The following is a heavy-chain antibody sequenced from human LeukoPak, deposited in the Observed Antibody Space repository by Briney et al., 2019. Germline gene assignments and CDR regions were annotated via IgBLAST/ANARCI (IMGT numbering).Heavy chain of an antibody. CDR3: ARQVYQLLLADY. Sequence: ASVKVSCKVSGYTFTDYYMHWVQQAPGKGLEWMGLVDPEDGETIYAEKFQGRVTITADTSTDTAYMELSSLRSEDTAVYYCARQVYQLLLADYWGQGTLVTVSS. D-gene: IGHD2-2*01. CDR1: GYTFTDYY. J-gene: IGHJ4*02. V-gene: IGHV1-69-2*01. CDR2: VDPEDGET.